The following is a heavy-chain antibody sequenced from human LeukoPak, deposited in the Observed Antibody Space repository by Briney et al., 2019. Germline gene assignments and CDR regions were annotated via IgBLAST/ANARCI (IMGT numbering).Heavy chain of an antibody. Sequence: ASVKVSCKASGYTITGYYIHWVRQAPGQGLEWRGWINPNSGGTNYAQKFQGRVTMTRDTSISTAYMDLSRLRSDNTAVYYCARGSIVGATFDYFDYWGQGTLVTVSS. D-gene: IGHD1-26*01. CDR1: GYTITGYY. J-gene: IGHJ4*02. CDR3: ARGSIVGATFDYFDY. CDR2: INPNSGGT. V-gene: IGHV1-2*02.